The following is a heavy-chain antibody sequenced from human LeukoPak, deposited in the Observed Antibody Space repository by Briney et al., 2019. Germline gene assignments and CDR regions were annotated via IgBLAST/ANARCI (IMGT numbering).Heavy chain of an antibody. V-gene: IGHV3-30*18. CDR1: GFTFSSYG. CDR2: ISYDGSNK. Sequence: GRSLRLSCAASGFTFSSYGMHWVRQAPGKGLEWVAVISYDGSNKYYADSVKGRFTIPRDNSKNTLYLQMNSLRAEDTAVYYCAKGFSHDSSVDYWGQGTLVTVSS. CDR3: AKGFSHDSSVDY. J-gene: IGHJ4*02. D-gene: IGHD3-9*01.